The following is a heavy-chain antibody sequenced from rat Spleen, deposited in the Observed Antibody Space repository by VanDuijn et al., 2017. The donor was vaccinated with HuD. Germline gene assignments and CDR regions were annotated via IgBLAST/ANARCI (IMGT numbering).Heavy chain of an antibody. CDR2: ISSDGGRN. Sequence: EVQLVESGGGLVQPGRSLKLSCAASGFTFSDYGVAWVRQAPTTGLEWVATISSDGGRNFYRDSVKGRFTVSRENAKSTLYFLMDSLRSEDTATYYCVRQDTSGYSNWFTYWGQGTLVTVSS. CDR1: GFTFSDYG. D-gene: IGHD4-3*01. J-gene: IGHJ3*01. V-gene: IGHV5-29*01. CDR3: VRQDTSGYSNWFTY.